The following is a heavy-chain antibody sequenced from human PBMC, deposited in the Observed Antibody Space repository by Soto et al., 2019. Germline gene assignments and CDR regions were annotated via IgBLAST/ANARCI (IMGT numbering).Heavy chain of an antibody. D-gene: IGHD1-1*01. Sequence: PGGSLRLSCATSGFTFSGHWMSWVRQAPGKGLEWVVTIKQDGSEKYYVDSVRGRFTISRDNAKNSLFLQMNSLRVEDTAVYYCTRLAGETTIYDYWSQGTLVTVSS. J-gene: IGHJ4*02. CDR3: TRLAGETTIYDY. CDR1: GFTFSGHW. V-gene: IGHV3-7*01. CDR2: IKQDGSEK.